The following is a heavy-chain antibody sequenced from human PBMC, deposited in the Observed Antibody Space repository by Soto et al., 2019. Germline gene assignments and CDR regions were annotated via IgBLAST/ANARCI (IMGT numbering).Heavy chain of an antibody. CDR2: IWYDGSNK. CDR1: GFTFSSYG. CDR3: ARDSELAQYYYGSGSYYNSFLDY. J-gene: IGHJ4*02. D-gene: IGHD3-10*01. Sequence: GGSLRLSCAASGFTFSSYGMHWVRQAPGKGLEWVAVIWYDGSNKYYADSVKGRFTISRDNSKNTLYLQMNSPRAEDTAVYYCARDSELAQYYYGSGSYYNSFLDYWGQGTLVTVS. V-gene: IGHV3-33*01.